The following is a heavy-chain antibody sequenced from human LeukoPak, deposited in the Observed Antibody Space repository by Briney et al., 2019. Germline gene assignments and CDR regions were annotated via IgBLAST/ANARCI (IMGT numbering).Heavy chain of an antibody. V-gene: IGHV3-23*01. Sequence: GGSLRLSCAASGFTFSSYAMTWIRQAPGKGLEWVSSISGSGGSTYYADSVKGRFTISRDNSRNMLFLQMNSLRADDTAVYYCAKDGFTWFGDLSYWYFDLWGRGTLVTVSS. CDR2: ISGSGGST. J-gene: IGHJ2*01. CDR3: AKDGFTWFGDLSYWYFDL. CDR1: GFTFSSYA. D-gene: IGHD3-10*01.